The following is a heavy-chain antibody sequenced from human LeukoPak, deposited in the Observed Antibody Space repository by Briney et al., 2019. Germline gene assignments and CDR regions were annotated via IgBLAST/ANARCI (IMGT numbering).Heavy chain of an antibody. Sequence: GGSLRLSCAASGFTFSDYWMSWVRQAPGKGLEWVANIRPEGSGGYYVDSVKGRFTISRDNARNSLYLQMNSLRAEDTAVYYCARASKTYDFWSGYSWYAFDIWGQGTMVTVSS. J-gene: IGHJ3*02. D-gene: IGHD3-3*01. CDR2: IRPEGSGG. CDR3: ARASKTYDFWSGYSWYAFDI. V-gene: IGHV3-7*01. CDR1: GFTFSDYW.